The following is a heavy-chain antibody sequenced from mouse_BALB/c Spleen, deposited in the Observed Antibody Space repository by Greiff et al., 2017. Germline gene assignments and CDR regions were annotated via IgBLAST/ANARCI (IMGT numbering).Heavy chain of an antibody. CDR3: ARHNRYHFFAY. J-gene: IGHJ3*01. D-gene: IGHD2-14*01. CDR2: ISSGGGST. Sequence: EVKLVESGGGLVKPGGSLKLSCAASGFAFSSYDMSWVRQTPEKRLEWVAYISSGGGSTYYPDTVKGRFTISRDNAKNTLYLQMSSLKSEDTAMYYCARHNRYHFFAYWGQGTLVTVSA. V-gene: IGHV5-12-1*01. CDR1: GFAFSSYD.